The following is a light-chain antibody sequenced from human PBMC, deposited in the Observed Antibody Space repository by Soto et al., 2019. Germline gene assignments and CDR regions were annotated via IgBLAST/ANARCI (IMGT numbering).Light chain of an antibody. CDR3: LQDYNYPWT. J-gene: IGKJ1*01. V-gene: IGKV1-6*01. Sequence: AIQMTQSPSSLSASVGDRVTITCRASQGIRNDLGWYQQNPGKAPKLLIYAASSLQSGVPSRFSGSGSGTDFTITISSLQPEDFATYYCLQDYNYPWTFGQGTKVEIK. CDR1: QGIRND. CDR2: AAS.